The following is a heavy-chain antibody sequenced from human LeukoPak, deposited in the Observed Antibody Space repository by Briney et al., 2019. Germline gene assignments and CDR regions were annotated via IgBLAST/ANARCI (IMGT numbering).Heavy chain of an antibody. J-gene: IGHJ5*02. Sequence: KTSETLSLTYTVSGGSISSYYWSWIRQPAGKGLEWIGRIYTSGSTNYNPSLKSRVTMSVDTSKNQFSLKLSSVTAADTAVYYCASEGYGSGSYYSAAWFDPWGQGTLVTVSS. D-gene: IGHD3-10*01. V-gene: IGHV4-4*07. CDR2: IYTSGST. CDR3: ASEGYGSGSYYSAAWFDP. CDR1: GGSISSYY.